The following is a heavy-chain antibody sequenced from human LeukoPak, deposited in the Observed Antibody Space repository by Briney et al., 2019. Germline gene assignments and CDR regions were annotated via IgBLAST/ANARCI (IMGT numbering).Heavy chain of an antibody. CDR2: INQDGSDK. D-gene: IGHD3-10*01. J-gene: IGHJ6*02. Sequence: GGSLRLSCAASGFSLSNYWMSWVRQAPGKGLEWVANINQDGSDKYYVDSVMGRFTISKDDAKNSVYLQMNSLRPEDTAIYYCAWYGVTHGLDVWGQGTTVTVSS. V-gene: IGHV3-7*01. CDR3: AWYGVTHGLDV. CDR1: GFSLSNYW.